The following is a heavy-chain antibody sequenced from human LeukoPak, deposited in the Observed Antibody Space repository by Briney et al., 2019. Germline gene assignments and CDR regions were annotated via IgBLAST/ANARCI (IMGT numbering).Heavy chain of an antibody. Sequence: ASVKVSCKASGGTFSSYGISWVRQAPGQGLEWMGWISAYNGNTNYAQKLQGRVTMATDTSTSTVYMDLRSLRSDDTAVYYCARDWPSPTAGDYDYWGQGTLVTVSS. V-gene: IGHV1-18*01. CDR1: GGTFSSYG. CDR3: ARDWPSPTAGDYDY. J-gene: IGHJ4*02. D-gene: IGHD4-17*01. CDR2: ISAYNGNT.